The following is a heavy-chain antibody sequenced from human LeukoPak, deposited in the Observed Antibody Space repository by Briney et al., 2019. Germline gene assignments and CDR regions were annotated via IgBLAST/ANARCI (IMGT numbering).Heavy chain of an antibody. CDR1: GGSFSGYY. Sequence: SETLSLTCAVYGGSFSGYYWSWIRQPPGKGLEWIGEINHSGSTNYNPSLKSRVTISVDTSKNQFSLKLSCVTAADTAVYYCARPVSGGSGWYYNYWGQGTLVTVSS. CDR2: INHSGST. J-gene: IGHJ4*02. CDR3: ARPVSGGSGWYYNY. D-gene: IGHD6-19*01. V-gene: IGHV4-34*01.